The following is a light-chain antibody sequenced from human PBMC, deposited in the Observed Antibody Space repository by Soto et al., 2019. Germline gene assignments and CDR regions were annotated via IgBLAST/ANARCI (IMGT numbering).Light chain of an antibody. Sequence: DVQMTQSRSTLSASVGCRFTITCRASQSISSWLAWYQQKPGKAPKILIYDASSLESGVPSRFSGSGYGTEFNLTISSLQPDDFATYYCQHYNSYSEAFGQGTKVDIK. V-gene: IGKV1-5*01. CDR1: QSISSW. CDR2: DAS. CDR3: QHYNSYSEA. J-gene: IGKJ1*01.